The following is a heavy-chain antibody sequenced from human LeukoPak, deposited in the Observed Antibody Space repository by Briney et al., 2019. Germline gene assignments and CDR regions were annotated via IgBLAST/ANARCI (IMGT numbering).Heavy chain of an antibody. J-gene: IGHJ4*02. D-gene: IGHD3-22*01. Sequence: GRSLRLSCAASGFTFSTYAMHWVRQAPGKGLEWVALISYDGSNKYYADSVKGRFTISRDNSKNTLYVQMNSLRAEDTAVYYCARNYYDSSGYYSLGVYWGQGTLVTVSS. CDR3: ARNYYDSSGYYSLGVY. CDR2: ISYDGSNK. V-gene: IGHV3-30-3*01. CDR1: GFTFSTYA.